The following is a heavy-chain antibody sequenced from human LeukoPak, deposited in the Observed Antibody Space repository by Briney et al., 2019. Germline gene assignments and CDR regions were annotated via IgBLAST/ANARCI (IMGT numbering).Heavy chain of an antibody. Sequence: GGSLRLSCAASGFTFSSYWMHWVRQAPGKGLVWVSRINSDGSSSSYADSVKGRFTISRDNAKNTLYLQMNSLRAEDTAVYYCAKDTKDYDFWSGYYTDAAFDIWGQGTMVTVSS. D-gene: IGHD3-3*01. CDR2: INSDGSSS. CDR1: GFTFSSYW. V-gene: IGHV3-74*01. J-gene: IGHJ3*02. CDR3: AKDTKDYDFWSGYYTDAAFDI.